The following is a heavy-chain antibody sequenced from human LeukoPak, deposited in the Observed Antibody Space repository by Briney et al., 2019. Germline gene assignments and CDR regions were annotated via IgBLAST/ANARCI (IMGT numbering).Heavy chain of an antibody. J-gene: IGHJ4*02. CDR3: TSLLWGYY. Sequence: GESLKISCKTSGFTFNIFEMTWVRQAPGKGLEWVSYISTSGSTTYYADSVKGRFTISRDNSKNTLYLQMNSLRAEDTAVYYCTSLLWGYYWGQGTLVTVSS. D-gene: IGHD3-10*01. CDR1: GFTFNIFE. V-gene: IGHV3-48*03. CDR2: ISTSGSTT.